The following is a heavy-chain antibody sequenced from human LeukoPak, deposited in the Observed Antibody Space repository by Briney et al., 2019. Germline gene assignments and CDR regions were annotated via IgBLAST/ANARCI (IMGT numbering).Heavy chain of an antibody. D-gene: IGHD3-10*01. V-gene: IGHV4-59*01. CDR3: ARAEITMVRGVIITGYYFDC. J-gene: IGHJ4*02. CDR2: IYYSGST. Sequence: SETLSLTCTVSGGSISSYYWSWIRQPPGKGLGWTGYIYYSGSTNYNPSLKSRVTISVDTSKNQFSLKLSSVTAADTAVYYCARAEITMVRGVIITGYYFDCWGQGTLVTVSS. CDR1: GGSISSYY.